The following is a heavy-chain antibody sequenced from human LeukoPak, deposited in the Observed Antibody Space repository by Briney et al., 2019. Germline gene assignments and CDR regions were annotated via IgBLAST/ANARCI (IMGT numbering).Heavy chain of an antibody. CDR3: ARGPGDFWSGYYLGGRYFDY. D-gene: IGHD3-3*01. J-gene: IGHJ4*02. CDR1: GGSFSGYY. V-gene: IGHV4-34*01. Sequence: SETLSLTCAVYGGSFSGYYWSWIRQPPGKGLEWIGEINHNGSTNYNPSLKSRVTISVDTSKNQFSLKLSSVTAADTAVYYCARGPGDFWSGYYLGGRYFDYWGQGTLVTVSS. CDR2: INHNGST.